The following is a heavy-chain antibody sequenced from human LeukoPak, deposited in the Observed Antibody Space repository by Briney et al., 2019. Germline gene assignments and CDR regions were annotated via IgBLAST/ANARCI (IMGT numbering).Heavy chain of an antibody. J-gene: IGHJ4*02. CDR3: ARSSVRETLPNY. CDR2: IYSGGGT. CDR1: GFSVSGNY. V-gene: IGHV3-53*01. Sequence: PGGSLRLSCAASGFSVSGNYMSWVRQAPGKGLEWVSIIYSGGGTYYADSVKGRFTISRDESKNTLYLQMNSLRAEDTAVYYCARSSVRETLPNYWGQGTLVTVSS. D-gene: IGHD5-24*01.